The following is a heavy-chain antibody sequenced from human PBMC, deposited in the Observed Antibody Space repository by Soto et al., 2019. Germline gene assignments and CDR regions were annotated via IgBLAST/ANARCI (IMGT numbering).Heavy chain of an antibody. J-gene: IGHJ6*02. Sequence: QVQLVQSGAEVKKPGSSAKVSCKASGGTFSSYAISWVRQAPGQGLEWMGGIMPIFRTPDYAQKFQGRVTITADESTSTSYMELSSLRSDDTGVYYCARDKDRQQLGGNYYYIMDVWGQGTTVTVSS. V-gene: IGHV1-69*12. CDR2: IMPIFRTP. CDR1: GGTFSSYA. CDR3: ARDKDRQQLGGNYYYIMDV. D-gene: IGHD3-3*02.